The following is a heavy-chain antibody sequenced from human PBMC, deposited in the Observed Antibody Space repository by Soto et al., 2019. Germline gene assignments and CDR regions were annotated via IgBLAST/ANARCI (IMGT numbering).Heavy chain of an antibody. V-gene: IGHV3-48*02. Sequence: EVQLVESGGGSVQPGGSLRLSCGAAGFTFSSYSMNWVRQAPGKGLEWVSYISGSSVSIYYADSVKGRFTVSRANAQNSLFLEMNSLRDAATAVYYCARLTSILYAMDVWGLGTTVTVSS. CDR3: ARLTSILYAMDV. D-gene: IGHD2-15*01. CDR2: ISGSSVSI. J-gene: IGHJ6*02. CDR1: GFTFSSYS.